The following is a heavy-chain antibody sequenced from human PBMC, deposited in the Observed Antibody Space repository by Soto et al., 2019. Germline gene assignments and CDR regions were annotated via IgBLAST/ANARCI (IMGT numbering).Heavy chain of an antibody. J-gene: IGHJ4*02. Sequence: QVQLVQSGAEVKKPGASVKVSCKASGYTFTSYGISWVRQAPGQGPEWTGWISGHNGNTNHPQSLQGRVTMTTDTSRNTAYMELRSLRSDDTAVYYCARHRFNYYDNTVYYYFDYWGQGTRVTVSS. CDR2: ISGHNGNT. CDR3: ARHRFNYYDNTVYYYFDY. CDR1: GYTFTSYG. D-gene: IGHD3-22*01. V-gene: IGHV1-18*04.